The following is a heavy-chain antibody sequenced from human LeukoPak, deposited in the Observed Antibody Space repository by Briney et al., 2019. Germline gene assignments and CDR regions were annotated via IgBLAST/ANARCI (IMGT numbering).Heavy chain of an antibody. CDR3: ARDTYYYDSSGYAGEYGMDV. V-gene: IGHV1-18*01. J-gene: IGHJ6*02. Sequence: ASVKVSCKASGYTFTSYGISWVRQAPGQGLEWMGWISAYNGNTNYAQKLQGRVTMTTDTSTSTAYMELRSLRSDDTAVYYCARDTYYYDSSGYAGEYGMDVWGQGTTVTVSS. CDR1: GYTFTSYG. CDR2: ISAYNGNT. D-gene: IGHD3-22*01.